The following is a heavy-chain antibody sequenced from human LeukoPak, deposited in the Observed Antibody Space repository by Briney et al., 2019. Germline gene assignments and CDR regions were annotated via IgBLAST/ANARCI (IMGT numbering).Heavy chain of an antibody. CDR2: ISSSGSTI. D-gene: IGHD5-12*01. J-gene: IGHJ6*02. CDR3: AGSLRSYYYYGMDV. Sequence: PGRSLRLSCAASGFTFSDYYMSWIRQAPGKGLEWVSYISSSGSTIYYADSVKGRFTISRDNAKNSLYLQMNSLRAEDTAVYYCAGSLRSYYYYGMDVWGQGTTVTVSS. CDR1: GFTFSDYY. V-gene: IGHV3-11*01.